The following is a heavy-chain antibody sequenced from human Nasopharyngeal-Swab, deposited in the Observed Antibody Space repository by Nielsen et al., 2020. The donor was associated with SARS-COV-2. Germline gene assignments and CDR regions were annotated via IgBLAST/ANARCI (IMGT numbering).Heavy chain of an antibody. D-gene: IGHD3-22*01. CDR2: INRYNGDT. Sequence: ASVKVSCKTSGYTFTDYYIHWVRQVPGQGLEWVGCINRYNGDTFYAQNFQGRVTVTRDTSRSTAYIDLSRLRSDDTAVYYCARDYYDNYDSDFWGQGTLVTVSS. CDR1: GYTFTDYY. J-gene: IGHJ4*02. V-gene: IGHV1-2*02. CDR3: ARDYYDNYDSDF.